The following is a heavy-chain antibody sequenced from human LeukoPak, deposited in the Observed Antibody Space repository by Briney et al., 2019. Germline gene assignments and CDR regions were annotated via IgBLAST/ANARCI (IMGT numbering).Heavy chain of an antibody. CDR2: IYYSGST. J-gene: IGHJ4*02. CDR1: GGSFSSYY. CDR3: AGSWIQLWFSPDY. V-gene: IGHV4-59*01. Sequence: SETLSLTCTVSGGSFSSYYWSWIRQPPGKGLEWIGYIYYSGSTNYNPSLKSRVTISVDTSKNQVSLKLSSVTAADTAVYYCAGSWIQLWFSPDYWGQGTLVTVSS. D-gene: IGHD5-18*01.